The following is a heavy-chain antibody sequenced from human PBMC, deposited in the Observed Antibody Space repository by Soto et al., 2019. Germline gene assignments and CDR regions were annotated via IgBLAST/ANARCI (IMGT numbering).Heavy chain of an antibody. CDR3: IQSRCGGDCLQSYASHYYYGMDV. Sequence: QITLKESGPTLVKPTQTLTPTCTFSGFSLSTSGVGVGWISQPPGQALEWLALSYWDDDKRYRPSLRSRLTISKDTSKNQLVLTMTNMDPVDTATYYCIQSRCGGDCLQSYASHYYYGMDVWGQGTTVTVSS. J-gene: IGHJ6*02. V-gene: IGHV2-5*02. CDR1: GFSLSTSGVG. CDR2: SYWDDDK. D-gene: IGHD2-21*02.